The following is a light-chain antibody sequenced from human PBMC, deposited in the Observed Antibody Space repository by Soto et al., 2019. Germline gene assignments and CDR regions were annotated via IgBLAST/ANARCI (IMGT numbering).Light chain of an antibody. CDR1: SSDVGGYNY. CDR2: EVS. J-gene: IGLJ2*01. V-gene: IGLV2-8*01. CDR3: GSFAGNNNLL. Sequence: QSALTQPPSATGSLGQSVTISCTGTSSDVGGYNYVSWYQQHPGKAPKLMISEVSKRPSGVPDRFCGSKSGNTASLTVSGLQAEAVADYYCGSFAGNNNLLFGGGTKVTAL.